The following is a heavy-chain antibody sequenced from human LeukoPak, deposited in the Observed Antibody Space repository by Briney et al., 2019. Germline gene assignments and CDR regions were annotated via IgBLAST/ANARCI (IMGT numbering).Heavy chain of an antibody. V-gene: IGHV4-34*01. J-gene: IGHJ4*02. D-gene: IGHD6-19*01. CDR1: GGSFSGYY. CDR3: ARGRDSSGWLIDY. Sequence: SETLSLTCAVYGGSFSGYYRSWIRQPPGKGLEWIGEINHSGSTNYNPSLKSRVTISVDTSKNQFSLKLSSVTAADTAVYYCARGRDSSGWLIDYWGQGTLVTVSS. CDR2: INHSGST.